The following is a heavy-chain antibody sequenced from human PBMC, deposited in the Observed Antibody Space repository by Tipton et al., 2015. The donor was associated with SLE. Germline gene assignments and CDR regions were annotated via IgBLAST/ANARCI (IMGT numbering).Heavy chain of an antibody. CDR2: IWYDGSNR. Sequence: RSLRLSCTASGFIFSSFGMHWVRQAPGKGLEWVADIWYDGSNRYYTDSVKGRFTISRDNSKNTLYLHMNNLSADDTAVYYCAKMDCCAHCRFDSWGQGTLVTVAS. CDR3: AKMDCCAHCRFDS. CDR1: GFIFSSFG. D-gene: IGHD3/OR15-3a*01. V-gene: IGHV3-33*06. J-gene: IGHJ4*02.